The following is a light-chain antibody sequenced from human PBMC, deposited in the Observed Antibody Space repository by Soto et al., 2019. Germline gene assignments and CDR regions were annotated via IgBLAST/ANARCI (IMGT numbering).Light chain of an antibody. CDR1: QYVSSNY. J-gene: IGKJ4*01. V-gene: IGKV3-20*01. Sequence: EIVLTQSPGTLSLPPGERATLSCRASQYVSSNYLAWYQQKFGQAPRLLIYAASTRATGIPNRFSGSGSGTDFALTISRLEPEDFAVYYCQQYGSLQVTFGGGTKVDIK. CDR2: AAS. CDR3: QQYGSLQVT.